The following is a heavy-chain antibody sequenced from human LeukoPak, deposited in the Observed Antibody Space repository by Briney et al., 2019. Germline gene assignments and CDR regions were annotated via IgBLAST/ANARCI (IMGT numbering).Heavy chain of an antibody. CDR3: ATAYGSSGSWDY. D-gene: IGHD3-22*01. CDR1: GYTLTELS. V-gene: IGHV1-24*01. CDR2: FDPEDGET. J-gene: IGHJ4*02. Sequence: GSVKVSCKVSGYTLTELSMHRVRQAPGKGLEWMGGFDPEDGETIYAQKFQGRVTMTEDTSTDTAYMELSSLRSEDTAVYYCATAYGSSGSWDYWGQGTLVTVSS.